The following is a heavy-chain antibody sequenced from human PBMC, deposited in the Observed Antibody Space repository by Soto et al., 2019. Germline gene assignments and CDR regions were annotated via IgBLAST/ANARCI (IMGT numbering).Heavy chain of an antibody. V-gene: IGHV3-23*01. CDR1: GFTFSSYA. Sequence: EVQLLESGGGLVQPGGSLRLSCAASGFTFSSYAMSWVRQAPGKGLEWVSAISGSGGSTYYADSVKGRFTISRDNSKNTLYIQMNSLRAEDTAVYYCAKDVNDYIWGSYRFPPSAAFDIWGQGTMVTVSS. D-gene: IGHD3-16*02. CDR3: AKDVNDYIWGSYRFPPSAAFDI. CDR2: ISGSGGST. J-gene: IGHJ3*02.